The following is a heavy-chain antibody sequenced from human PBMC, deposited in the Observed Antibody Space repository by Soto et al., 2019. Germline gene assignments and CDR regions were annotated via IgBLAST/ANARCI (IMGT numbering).Heavy chain of an antibody. CDR1: GRSLSRYY. Sequence: SETQSLTSTLSGRSLSRYYWSWSRRPPGKGREWFGYIYYSGSSTYNPSLKSRVTISVDTSKTQFSVRLSSVTVADTAVYYCARDRLYGMDVWGQGTTVTVSS. CDR3: ARDRLYGMDV. J-gene: IGHJ6*02. CDR2: IYYSGSS. V-gene: IGHV4-59*01. D-gene: IGHD6-6*01.